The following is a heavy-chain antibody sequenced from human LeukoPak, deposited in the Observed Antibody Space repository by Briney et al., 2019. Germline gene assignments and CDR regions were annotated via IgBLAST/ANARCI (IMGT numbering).Heavy chain of an antibody. CDR2: ICGGDGTT. J-gene: IGHJ4*02. CDR1: GFTFSNYP. CDR3: ANRDGRAFTDY. Sequence: GALILSCAASGFTFSNYPMSWVRQGPGGGLERVSSICGGDGTTYHAGSVKGRFTIPREDYKNSLYLQMDSMTAEDTAIYYCANRDGRAFTDYWGEGTLVTVYS. V-gene: IGHV3-23*01. D-gene: IGHD3-3*02.